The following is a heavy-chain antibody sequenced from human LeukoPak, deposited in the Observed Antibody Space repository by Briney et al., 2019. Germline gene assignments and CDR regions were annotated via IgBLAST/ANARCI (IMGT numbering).Heavy chain of an antibody. CDR3: ARQGGLGYCSSTSCYVWNWFDP. V-gene: IGHV4-61*02. J-gene: IGHJ5*02. CDR1: GNSISSGDNY. Sequence: PSETLSLTCTVSGNSISSGDNYWSWIRQPAGKGLEWIGRIYTSGGTNYNPSLKSRVTISGDTSKNQFSLRLSSVTAADTAVYYCARQGGLGYCSSTSCYVWNWFDPWGQGTLVTVSS. D-gene: IGHD2-2*01. CDR2: IYTSGGT.